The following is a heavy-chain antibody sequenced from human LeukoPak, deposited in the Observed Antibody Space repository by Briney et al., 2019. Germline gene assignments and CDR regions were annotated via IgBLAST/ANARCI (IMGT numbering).Heavy chain of an antibody. CDR1: GYSISSGYY. V-gene: IGHV4-38-2*01. J-gene: IGHJ4*02. Sequence: SETLSLTCAVSGYSISSGYYWGWIRQPPGKGLEWIGSIYHSGSTYYNPSLKSRVTISVDTSKNQFSLKLSSVTAADTAVYYCARQAAGTQDSDYWGQGTLVTVSS. CDR3: ARQAAGTQDSDY. CDR2: IYHSGST. D-gene: IGHD6-13*01.